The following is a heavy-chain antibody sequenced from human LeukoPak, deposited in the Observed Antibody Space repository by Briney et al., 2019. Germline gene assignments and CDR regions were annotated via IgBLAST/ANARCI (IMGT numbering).Heavy chain of an antibody. Sequence: GGSLRLSCAASGFTFDDYAMHWVRQAPGKGLEWVSGISWNSGSIGYADSVKGRFTISRDNAKNSLYLQMNSLRAEDTALYYCAKDWSGYCSGGSCYSPFSDAFDIWGQGTMVTVSS. CDR2: ISWNSGSI. CDR3: AKDWSGYCSGGSCYSPFSDAFDI. J-gene: IGHJ3*02. V-gene: IGHV3-9*01. CDR1: GFTFDDYA. D-gene: IGHD2-15*01.